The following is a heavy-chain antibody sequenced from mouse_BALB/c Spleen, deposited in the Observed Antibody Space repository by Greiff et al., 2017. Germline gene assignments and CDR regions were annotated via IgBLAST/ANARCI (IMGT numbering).Heavy chain of an antibody. J-gene: IGHJ4*01. CDR1: GFSLTSYG. CDR3: ARDGHLRYAMDY. Sequence: VKLMESGPGLVAPSQSLSITCTVSGFSLTSYGVHWVRQPPGKGLEWLGVIWAGGNTNYNSALMSRLSISKDNSKSQVFLKMNSLQTDDTAMYYCARDGHLRYAMDYWGQGSSVSVTS. D-gene: IGHD3-1*01. V-gene: IGHV2-9*02. CDR2: IWAGGNT.